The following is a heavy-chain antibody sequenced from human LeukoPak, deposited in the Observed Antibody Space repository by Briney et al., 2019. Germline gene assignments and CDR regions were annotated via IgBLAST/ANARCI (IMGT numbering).Heavy chain of an antibody. Sequence: ASVKVSCKASGYTFTGYYMHWVRQAPGQGLEWMGWINPNSGGTNYAQKFQGRVTMTRDTSISTAYMELSRLRSDDTAMYYYATSPYYYDSSGYYDYWGQGTLVTVSS. CDR1: GYTFTGYY. CDR2: INPNSGGT. V-gene: IGHV1-2*02. D-gene: IGHD3-22*01. J-gene: IGHJ4*02. CDR3: ATSPYYYDSSGYYDY.